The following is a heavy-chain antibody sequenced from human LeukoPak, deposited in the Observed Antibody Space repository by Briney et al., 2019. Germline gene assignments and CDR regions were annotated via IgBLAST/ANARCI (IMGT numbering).Heavy chain of an antibody. CDR2: IWNDGSNK. Sequence: GGSLRLSCAASGFTLSTYGMYWVRQAPGKGLEWVAVIWNDGSNKHYADSVKGRFTISRDNSKNTLDLQMNSLRAEDTAVYYCTTDDPRWSYWGQGTLVTVSS. CDR3: TTDDPRWSY. J-gene: IGHJ4*02. V-gene: IGHV3-33*01. D-gene: IGHD4-23*01. CDR1: GFTLSTYG.